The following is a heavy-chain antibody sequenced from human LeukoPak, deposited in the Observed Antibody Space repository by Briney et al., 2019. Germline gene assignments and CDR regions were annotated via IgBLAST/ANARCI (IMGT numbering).Heavy chain of an antibody. J-gene: IGHJ4*02. Sequence: GGSLRLSCAASGFTFSSYSMNWVRQAPGKGLEWVSSISSSSGYIYYADSVKGRFTISRDNAKNSLYLQMNSLRAEDTAVYYCARVAIPQGFDYWGQGTLVTVSS. CDR3: ARVAIPQGFDY. V-gene: IGHV3-21*01. CDR2: ISSSSGYI. D-gene: IGHD2-21*01. CDR1: GFTFSSYS.